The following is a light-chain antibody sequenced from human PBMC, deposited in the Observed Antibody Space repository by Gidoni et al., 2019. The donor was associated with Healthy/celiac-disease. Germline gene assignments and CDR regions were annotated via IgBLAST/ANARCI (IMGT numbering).Light chain of an antibody. V-gene: IGKV3-15*01. CDR2: GAS. Sequence: EIVITQSPATLYVSPGERATLSCRASQSVSSNLAWYQQKPGQAPRLLIYGASTRATGIPARFSGSGSGTECTLTISSLQSEDFAVYYCHQYNNWPLMYTFGQGTKLEIK. J-gene: IGKJ2*01. CDR3: HQYNNWPLMYT. CDR1: QSVSSN.